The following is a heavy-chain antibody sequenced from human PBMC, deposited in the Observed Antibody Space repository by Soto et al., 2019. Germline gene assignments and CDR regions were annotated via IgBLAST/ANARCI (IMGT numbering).Heavy chain of an antibody. J-gene: IGHJ5*02. CDR3: ANAPSSDCNSGACSLRS. V-gene: IGHV3-23*01. D-gene: IGHD2-21*01. CDR1: GFTFSNYG. Sequence: EMQLLESGGGLVQPGGSLRLSCAASGFTFSNYGMSWVRQAPGKGLEWVSSISGGNTFYAGSVKGRFTISRDNSKNTLYLQMNSLTAEDTAVYYWANAPSSDCNSGACSLRSWGQGTLVTVSS. CDR2: SISGGNT.